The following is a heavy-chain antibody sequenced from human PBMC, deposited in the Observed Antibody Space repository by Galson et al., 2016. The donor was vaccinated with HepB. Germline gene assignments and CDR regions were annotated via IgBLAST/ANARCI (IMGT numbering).Heavy chain of an antibody. CDR2: INTDASII. J-gene: IGHJ4*02. Sequence: SLRLSCAASGFNFRRYWMHWVRQAPGKGLVWVSRINTDASIITYADSVKGRFTISRDNAKNTLYLQMNSLRAEDTAVYYCARGGYLTGRNFDYWGQGTLVTVSS. CDR1: GFNFRRYW. CDR3: ARGGYLTGRNFDY. D-gene: IGHD3-9*01. V-gene: IGHV3-74*03.